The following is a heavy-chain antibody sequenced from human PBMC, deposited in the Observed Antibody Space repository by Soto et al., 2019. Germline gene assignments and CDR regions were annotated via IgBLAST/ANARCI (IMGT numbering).Heavy chain of an antibody. D-gene: IGHD2-2*01. CDR1: GYSFIDYW. V-gene: IGHV5-51*01. Sequence: GESLKISCKGCGYSFIDYWIGWVRQVPGKGLEWMGVIYPGDSDTRYSPSFQGHVTISADKSISTAYLQWSTLKAADTAVYYCVRLRGYCITTGCHGSYAMEVWGQGTAVTVSS. J-gene: IGHJ6*02. CDR3: VRLRGYCITTGCHGSYAMEV. CDR2: IYPGDSDT.